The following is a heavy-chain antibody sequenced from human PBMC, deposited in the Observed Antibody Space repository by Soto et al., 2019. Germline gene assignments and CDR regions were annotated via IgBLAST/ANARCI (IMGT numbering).Heavy chain of an antibody. J-gene: IGHJ5*02. V-gene: IGHV3-21*01. Sequence: PGGSLRLSCAASGFTFSSYSMNWVHQAPGKGLEWVSSISSSSSYIYYADSVKGRFTISRDNAKNSLYLQMNSLRAEDTAVYYCARDWSASGSSSWPQVGWFDPWGQGTLVTVSS. D-gene: IGHD6-13*01. CDR2: ISSSSSYI. CDR3: ARDWSASGSSSWPQVGWFDP. CDR1: GFTFSSYS.